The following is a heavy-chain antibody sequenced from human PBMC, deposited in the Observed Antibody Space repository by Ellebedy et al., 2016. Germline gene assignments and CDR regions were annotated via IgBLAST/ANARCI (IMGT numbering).Heavy chain of an antibody. J-gene: IGHJ6*02. V-gene: IGHV3-9*01. CDR1: GFTFDDYA. CDR2: ISWNSGSI. CDR3: AKDIGSALLWFGESIASGEGMDV. Sequence: SLKISXAASGFTFDDYAMHWVRQAPGTGLEWVSGISWNSGSIGYADSVKGRFTISRDNAKNSLYLQMNSLRAEDTALYYCAKDIGSALLWFGESIASGEGMDVWGQGTTVTVSS. D-gene: IGHD3-10*01.